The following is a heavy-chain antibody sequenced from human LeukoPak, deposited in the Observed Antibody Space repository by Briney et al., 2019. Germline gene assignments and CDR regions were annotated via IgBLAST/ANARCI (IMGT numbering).Heavy chain of an antibody. CDR2: INHSGST. CDR3: ARAGCSSTSCYSHYYYYGMDV. V-gene: IGHV4-34*01. Sequence: SETLSLTCAVYGGSFSGYHWSWIRQPPRKGLEWIGEINHSGSTNYNPSLKSRVTISVDTSKNQFSLKLSSVTAADTAVYYCARAGCSSTSCYSHYYYYGMDVWGKGTTVTVSS. J-gene: IGHJ6*04. D-gene: IGHD2-2*01. CDR1: GGSFSGYH.